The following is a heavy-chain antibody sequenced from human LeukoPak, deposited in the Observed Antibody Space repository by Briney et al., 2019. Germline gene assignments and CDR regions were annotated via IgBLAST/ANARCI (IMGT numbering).Heavy chain of an antibody. CDR1: GFSFSDYY. CDR3: ARGRLRYYYDSSGHIGGYYFDY. CDR2: INHSGST. V-gene: IGHV4-34*01. J-gene: IGHJ4*02. Sequence: PGGSLRLSCAASGFSFSDYYMSWIRQAPGKGLEWIGEINHSGSTNYNPSLKSRVTISVDTSKNQFSLKLSSVTAADTAVYYCARGRLRYYYDSSGHIGGYYFDYWGQGTLVTVSS. D-gene: IGHD3-22*01.